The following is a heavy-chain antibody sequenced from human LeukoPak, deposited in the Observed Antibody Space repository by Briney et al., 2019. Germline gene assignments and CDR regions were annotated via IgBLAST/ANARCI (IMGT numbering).Heavy chain of an antibody. CDR2: IYPGDSDT. CDR3: ARWRLAVAVARNDAFDI. V-gene: IGHV5-51*01. D-gene: IGHD6-19*01. J-gene: IGHJ3*02. CDR1: GYSFTSYW. Sequence: GESLKISCKGSGYSFTSYWIGWVRQMPGKGLEWMGIIYPGDSDTRYSPSFQGQVTISADKSISTAYLQWSSLKASDTAMYYCARWRLAVAVARNDAFDIWGQGTMVTVSS.